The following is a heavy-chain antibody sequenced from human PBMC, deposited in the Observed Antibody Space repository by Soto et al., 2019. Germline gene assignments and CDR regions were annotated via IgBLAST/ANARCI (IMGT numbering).Heavy chain of an antibody. D-gene: IGHD2-15*01. Sequence: SETLSLTCTVSGDSISDYFYWSWIRRPAGKGLEWIGRIYTDGTTKYNPSLKSRVTLSLDKSKNQFSLRLSSVTAADTAVYYFAREVRGGFTGIFDQWGRGSRVTVS. J-gene: IGHJ4*02. V-gene: IGHV4-4*07. CDR2: IYTDGTT. CDR3: AREVRGGFTGIFDQ. CDR1: GDSISDYFY.